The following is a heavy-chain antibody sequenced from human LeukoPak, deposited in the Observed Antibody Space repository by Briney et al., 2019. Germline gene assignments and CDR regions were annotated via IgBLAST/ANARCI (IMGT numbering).Heavy chain of an antibody. Sequence: GGSLRLSCAASGFTFSSYAMSWVRQAPGKGLEWVSAISGSGDSTYYADSVKGRFTISRDNSKNTLYLQMNSLRAEDTAAYYCANAKGAISYFDYWGQGTLVTVSS. CDR1: GFTFSSYA. D-gene: IGHD4/OR15-4a*01. V-gene: IGHV3-23*01. CDR2: ISGSGDST. J-gene: IGHJ4*02. CDR3: ANAKGAISYFDY.